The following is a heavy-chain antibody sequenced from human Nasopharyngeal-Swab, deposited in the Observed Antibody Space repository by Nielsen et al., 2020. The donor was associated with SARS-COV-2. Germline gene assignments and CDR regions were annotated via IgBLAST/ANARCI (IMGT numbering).Heavy chain of an antibody. CDR2: ISSSSSYI. J-gene: IGHJ4*02. CDR1: GFTFSSYS. CDR3: ARDFPTPPYYDFWSGLQLDY. D-gene: IGHD3-3*01. Sequence: GGSLRLSCAASGFTFSSYSMNWVRQAPGKGLEWVSSISSSSSYIYYADSAKGRFTISRDNAKNSLYLQMNSLRAEDTAVYYCARDFPTPPYYDFWSGLQLDYWGQGTLVTVSS. V-gene: IGHV3-21*01.